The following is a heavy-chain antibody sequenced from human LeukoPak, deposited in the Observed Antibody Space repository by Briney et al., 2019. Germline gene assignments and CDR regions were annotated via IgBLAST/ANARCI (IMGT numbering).Heavy chain of an antibody. CDR3: ARDYYGSGSDTWFDP. Sequence: PSETLSLTCTVSGGSISSYYWSWIRQPAGKGLEWIGRIYTSGSTNYNPSLKSRVTMSVDTSKNQFSLKLSSVTAADTAVYYCARDYYGSGSDTWFDPWGQGTLVTVSS. J-gene: IGHJ5*02. CDR1: GGSISSYY. CDR2: IYTSGST. V-gene: IGHV4-4*07. D-gene: IGHD3-10*01.